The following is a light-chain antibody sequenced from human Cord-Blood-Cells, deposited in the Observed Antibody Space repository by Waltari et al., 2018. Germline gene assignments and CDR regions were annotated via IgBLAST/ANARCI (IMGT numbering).Light chain of an antibody. CDR3: NSRDSSGNHLNWV. J-gene: IGLJ3*02. CDR2: GKN. Sequence: SSELTQDPAVSVALGQTVRITCQGDSLRSYYASWYQQKPGQAPVLVIYGKNNRPSVIPDRFSGSSSGKTASLTSTGAQAEDEADYYWNSRDSSGNHLNWVFGGGTKLTVL. CDR1: SLRSYY. V-gene: IGLV3-19*01.